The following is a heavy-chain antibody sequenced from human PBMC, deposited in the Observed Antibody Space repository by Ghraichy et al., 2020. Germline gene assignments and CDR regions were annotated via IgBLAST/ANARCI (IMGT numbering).Heavy chain of an antibody. CDR2: IRSKAYGGTT. V-gene: IGHV3-49*03. CDR3: TVEMATITMDAFDI. Sequence: GGSLRLSCTASGFTFGDYAMSWFRQAPGKGLEWVGFIRSKAYGGTTEYAASVKGRFTISRDDSKSIAYLQMNSLKTEDTAVYYCTVEMATITMDAFDIWGQGTMVTVSS. J-gene: IGHJ3*02. D-gene: IGHD5-24*01. CDR1: GFTFGDYA.